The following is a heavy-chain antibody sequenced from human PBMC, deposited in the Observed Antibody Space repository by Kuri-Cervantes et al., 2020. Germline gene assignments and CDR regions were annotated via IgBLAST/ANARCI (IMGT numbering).Heavy chain of an antibody. D-gene: IGHD1-26*01. CDR3: AREDRSYLLRY. V-gene: IGHV3-30*03. CDR2: ISYDGSNK. CDR1: GFTFSSYG. J-gene: IGHJ4*02. Sequence: LSLTCAASGFTFSSYGMHWVRQAPGKGLEWVAVISYDGSNKYYADSVKGRFTISRDNSKNTLYLQMNSLRAEDTAVYYCAREDRSYLLRYWGQGTLVTVSS.